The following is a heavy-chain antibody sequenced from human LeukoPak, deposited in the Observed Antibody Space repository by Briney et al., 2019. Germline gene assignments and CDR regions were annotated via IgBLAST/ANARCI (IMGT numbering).Heavy chain of an antibody. V-gene: IGHV3-23*01. CDR1: GFTFSSYA. CDR2: ISDSDGNT. J-gene: IGHJ6*04. CDR3: AELGITMIGGV. Sequence: GGSLRLSCGASGFTFSSYAMSWVRQAPGKGLEWVSAISDSDGNTYYADSVKGRFTISRDNSKNTLYLQMNSLRAEDTAVYYCAELGITMIGGVWGKGTTVTISS. D-gene: IGHD3-10*02.